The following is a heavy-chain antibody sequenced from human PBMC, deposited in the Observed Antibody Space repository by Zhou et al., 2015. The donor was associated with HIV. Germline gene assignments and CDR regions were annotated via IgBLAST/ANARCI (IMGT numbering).Heavy chain of an antibody. CDR2: IIPIIGVT. Sequence: QDQLVQSGAEVKKPGSSVKVSCKTSGGTFSSYSISWVRQAPGERLEWMGRIIPIIGVTDYAQKFQQRFTITADTSTTTASMDLSGLRSDDTAVYYCVTETLEGNRWGPQRERGNWYLDLWGPGTLVTVSS. D-gene: IGHD3-16*01. V-gene: IGHV1-69*08. CDR3: VTETLEGNRWGPQRERGNWYLDL. J-gene: IGHJ2*01. CDR1: GGTFSSYS.